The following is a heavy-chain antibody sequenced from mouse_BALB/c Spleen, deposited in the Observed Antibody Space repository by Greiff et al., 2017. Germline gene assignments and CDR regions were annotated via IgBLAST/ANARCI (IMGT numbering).Heavy chain of an antibody. CDR3: AGLTGKGFAY. Sequence: VQLQESGPGLVAPSQSLSITCTVSGFSLTSYGVHWVRQPPGKGLEWLGVIWAGGSTNYNSALMSRLSISKDNSKSQVFLKMNSLQTDDTAMYYCAGLTGKGFAYWGQGTLVTVSA. CDR2: IWAGGST. D-gene: IGHD4-1*01. V-gene: IGHV2-9*02. CDR1: GFSLTSYG. J-gene: IGHJ3*01.